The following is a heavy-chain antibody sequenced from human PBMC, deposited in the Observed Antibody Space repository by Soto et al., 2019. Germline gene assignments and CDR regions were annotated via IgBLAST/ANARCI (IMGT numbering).Heavy chain of an antibody. J-gene: IGHJ4*02. CDR1: GGSIRSSHTSTY. Sequence: SETLSLTCSVSGGSIRSSHTSTYWTWIRQPPGKGLEWIAYIYHNGNTAYNPSLKSRITISVDSSKNQFSLKMNSVTAADTAVYYCARQENPLARYGGDFDYWGQGTQVTVSS. V-gene: IGHV4-61*01. CDR3: ARQENPLARYGGDFDY. D-gene: IGHD5-18*01. CDR2: IYHNGNT.